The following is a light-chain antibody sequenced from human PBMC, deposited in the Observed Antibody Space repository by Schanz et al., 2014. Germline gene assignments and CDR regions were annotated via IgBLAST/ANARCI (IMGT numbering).Light chain of an antibody. CDR3: SSYAGRNSRMV. CDR2: EVN. CDR1: GSDIGDYDY. J-gene: IGLJ2*01. Sequence: QSALTQPPSASGSLGQSVTISCTGTGSDIGDYDYVCWYQHHPGKAPKVIIYEVNKRPSGVPDRFSGSKSGSTASLTVSGLQADDEADYYCSSYAGRNSRMVFGGGTKRTVL. V-gene: IGLV2-8*01.